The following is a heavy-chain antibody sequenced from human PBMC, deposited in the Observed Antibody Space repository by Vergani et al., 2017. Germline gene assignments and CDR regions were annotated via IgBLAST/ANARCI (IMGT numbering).Heavy chain of an antibody. Sequence: QVQLQQWGAGLLKPSETLSLTCAVYGGSFSGYYWSWIRQPPGKGLEWIGEINHSGSTNYNPSLKSRVTISVDTSKNQFSLKLSSVTAADTAVYYCARDSPSNYYYYYGMDVWGKGTTVTVSS. CDR3: ARDSPSNYYYYYGMDV. CDR1: GGSFSGYY. D-gene: IGHD4-11*01. J-gene: IGHJ6*04. V-gene: IGHV4-34*01. CDR2: INHSGST.